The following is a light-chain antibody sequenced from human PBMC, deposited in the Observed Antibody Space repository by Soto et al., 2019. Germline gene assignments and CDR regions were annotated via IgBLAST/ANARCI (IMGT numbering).Light chain of an antibody. CDR3: QKYNNWPPEYT. CDR2: GAS. CDR1: QSIGNF. Sequence: ETVMTQSPATLSMSPGERATLSCRASQSIGNFLAWFQQKPGQSPRLLIYGASTRATGVPLRFTGSGSGTEFTLNIGRLQSEDFAVYYCQKYNNWPPEYTFGQGTKLEIK. J-gene: IGKJ2*01. V-gene: IGKV3-15*01.